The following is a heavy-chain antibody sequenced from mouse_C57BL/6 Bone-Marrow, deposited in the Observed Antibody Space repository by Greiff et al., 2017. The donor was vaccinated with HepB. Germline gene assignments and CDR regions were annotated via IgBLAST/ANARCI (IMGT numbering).Heavy chain of an antibody. CDR1: GYAFSSSW. V-gene: IGHV1-82*01. CDR2: IYPGDGDT. J-gene: IGHJ2*01. CDR3: ARAFITTVVGYFDY. D-gene: IGHD1-1*01. Sequence: VQGVESGPELVKPGASVKISCKASGYAFSSSWMNWVKQRPGKGLEWIGRIYPGDGDTNYNGKFKGKATLTADKSSSTAYMQLSSLTSEDSAVYFCARAFITTVVGYFDYWGQGTTLTVSS.